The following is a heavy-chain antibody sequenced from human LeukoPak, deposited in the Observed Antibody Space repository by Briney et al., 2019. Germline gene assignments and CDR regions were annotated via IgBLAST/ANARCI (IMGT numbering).Heavy chain of an antibody. D-gene: IGHD3-10*01. CDR3: ARARLLVLFWYEHAFDI. CDR2: INHSGST. CDR1: GGSFSGYY. Sequence: SETLSLTCAVYGGSFSGYYWSWIRQPPGKGLEWIGEINHSGSTNYNPSLKSRVTISVDTSKNQFSLKLSSVTAADTAVYYCARARLLVLFWYEHAFDIWGQGTMVTVSS. V-gene: IGHV4-34*01. J-gene: IGHJ3*02.